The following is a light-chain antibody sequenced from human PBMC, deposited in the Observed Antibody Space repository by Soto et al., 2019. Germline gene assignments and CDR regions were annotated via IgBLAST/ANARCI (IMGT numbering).Light chain of an antibody. J-gene: IGKJ5*01. CDR2: GAS. CDR3: QQHGTSPIT. V-gene: IGKV3-20*01. Sequence: EILFSQTPRTLSLSPGERVTPSCRASQTVIRNYLAWHQQKPGQTPRLLVYGASSRATGIPDRFSGSGSGTDFTLTISRLEPEDFAVYYCQQHGTSPITFGQGTRLEI. CDR1: QTVIRNY.